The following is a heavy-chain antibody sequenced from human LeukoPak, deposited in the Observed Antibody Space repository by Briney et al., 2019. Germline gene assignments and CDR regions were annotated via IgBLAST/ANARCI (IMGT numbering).Heavy chain of an antibody. CDR1: GGSISSYY. V-gene: IGHV4-59*08. Sequence: PSETLSLTCTVAGGSISSYYWSWIRQPPGKGLEWIGYIYYSGSTNYNPSLKSRVTISVDTSKNQFSLKLSSVTAADTAVYYCARQVSYYGNTWFDPWGQGTLVTVSP. CDR2: IYYSGST. CDR3: ARQVSYYGNTWFDP. J-gene: IGHJ5*02. D-gene: IGHD3-10*01.